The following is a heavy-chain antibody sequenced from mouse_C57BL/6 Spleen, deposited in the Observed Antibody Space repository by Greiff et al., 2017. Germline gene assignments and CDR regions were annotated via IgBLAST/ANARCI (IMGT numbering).Heavy chain of an antibody. CDR3: ARGKGYYFDY. CDR1: GYTFTSYW. V-gene: IGHV1-69*01. CDR2: IDPSDSYT. J-gene: IGHJ2*01. Sequence: QVQLQQPGAELVMPGASVKLSCKASGYTFTSYWMHWVKQRPGQGLEWIGEIDPSDSYTKYNQKFKGKSTLTVDKSYSTSYMQLSSLTSEDSAFYYCARGKGYYFDYWGQGTTLTVSS.